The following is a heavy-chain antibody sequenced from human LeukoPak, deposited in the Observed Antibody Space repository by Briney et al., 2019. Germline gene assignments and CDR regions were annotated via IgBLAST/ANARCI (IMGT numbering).Heavy chain of an antibody. CDR1: GFTFSSYG. J-gene: IGHJ4*02. CDR2: IWYDGSNK. CDR3: ARDAGYCSGGSCYPGQFDY. V-gene: IGHV3-33*01. Sequence: GGSLTLSCAASGFTFSSYGMHWVRQAPGKGLEWVAVIWYDGSNKYYADSVKGRFTISRDNSKNTLYQQMNSLRAEDTAVYYCARDAGYCSGGSCYPGQFDYWGQGTLVTVSS. D-gene: IGHD2-15*01.